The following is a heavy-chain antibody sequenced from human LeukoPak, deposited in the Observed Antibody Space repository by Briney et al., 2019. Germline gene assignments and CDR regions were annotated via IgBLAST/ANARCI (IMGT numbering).Heavy chain of an antibody. CDR1: GFTFSSYG. CDR3: AKVMSAGAPAHMDV. D-gene: IGHD3-16*01. CDR2: ISGSGGST. Sequence: GGSLRLSCAASGFTFSSYGMHWVRQAPGKGLEWVSAISGSGGSTYYADSVKGRFTISRDNSKNTLYLQMNSLRAEDTAVYYCAKVMSAGAPAHMDVWGKGTTVTVSS. V-gene: IGHV3-23*01. J-gene: IGHJ6*03.